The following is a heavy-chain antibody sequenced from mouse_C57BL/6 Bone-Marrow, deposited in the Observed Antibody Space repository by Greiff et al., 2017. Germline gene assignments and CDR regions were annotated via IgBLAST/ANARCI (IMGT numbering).Heavy chain of an antibody. J-gene: IGHJ3*01. V-gene: IGHV1-80*01. CDR2: IYPGDGDT. CDR1: GYAFSSYW. D-gene: IGHD1-1*01. Sequence: QVQLQQSGAELVKPGASVKISCKASGYAFSSYWMNWVKQRPGKGLEWIGQIYPGDGDTNSNGKFKGKATLTADKSSSTAYMQLSSLTSEDSAVYFCARPPRNYYGSSFAYWGQGTLVTVSA. CDR3: ARPPRNYYGSSFAY.